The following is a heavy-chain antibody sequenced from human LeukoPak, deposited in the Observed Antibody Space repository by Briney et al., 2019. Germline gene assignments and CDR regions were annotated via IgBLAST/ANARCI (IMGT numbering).Heavy chain of an antibody. J-gene: IGHJ5*02. CDR3: ARDPESSAFDP. V-gene: IGHV3-7*01. CDR1: GFTFSTYW. D-gene: IGHD5/OR15-5a*01. Sequence: GGSLRLSCAASGFTFSTYWMSWVRQTPEKGLEFVANIKQDGSVKNYMDSLKGRSTISRDNARESLYLEINSLRADDTAVYCARDPESSAFDPWGQGALVTVSS. CDR2: IKQDGSVK.